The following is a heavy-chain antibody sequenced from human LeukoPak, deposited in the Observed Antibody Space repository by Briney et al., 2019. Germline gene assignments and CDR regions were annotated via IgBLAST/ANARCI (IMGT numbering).Heavy chain of an antibody. V-gene: IGHV3-23*01. CDR3: AKDRAPLYGSGSYLFDY. CDR1: GFTFSSYG. D-gene: IGHD3-10*01. Sequence: GGTLRLSCAASGFTFSSYGMSWVRQAPGKGLEWVSAISGSGGSTYYADSVKGRFTISRDNSKNTLYLQMNSLRAEDTAVYYCAKDRAPLYGSGSYLFDYWGQGTLVTVSS. J-gene: IGHJ4*02. CDR2: ISGSGGST.